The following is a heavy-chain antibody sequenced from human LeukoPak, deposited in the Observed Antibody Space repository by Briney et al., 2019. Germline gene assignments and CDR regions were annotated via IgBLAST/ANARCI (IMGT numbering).Heavy chain of an antibody. Sequence: SETLPLTCTVSGGSISSYYWSWIRQPPGKGLEWIGYIYYSGSTNYNPSLKSRVTISVDTSKNQFSLKLSSVTAADTAVYYCAREGSPRGYDILTGSYAFDIWGQGTMVTVSS. CDR3: AREGSPRGYDILTGSYAFDI. V-gene: IGHV4-59*01. D-gene: IGHD3-9*01. CDR1: GGSISSYY. CDR2: IYYSGST. J-gene: IGHJ3*02.